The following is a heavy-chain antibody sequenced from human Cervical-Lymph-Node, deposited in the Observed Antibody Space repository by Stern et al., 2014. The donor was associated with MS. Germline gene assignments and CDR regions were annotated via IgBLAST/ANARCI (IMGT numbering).Heavy chain of an antibody. V-gene: IGHV3-21*01. CDR3: ARNIYGDYDGIFEY. J-gene: IGHJ4*02. CDR1: GFTFSSYN. Sequence: EVQLEESGGGLVKPGGSLRLSCAASGFTFSSYNMNWVRQAPGKGLEWVSSISGGSSYINYADSVKGRFTISRDNAKKLLYLQMNSLRAEDTAVYYCARNIYGDYDGIFEYWGQGTLVTVSS. CDR2: ISGGSSYI. D-gene: IGHD4-17*01.